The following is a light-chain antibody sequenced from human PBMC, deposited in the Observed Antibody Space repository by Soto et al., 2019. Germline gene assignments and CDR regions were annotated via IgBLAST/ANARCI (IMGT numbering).Light chain of an antibody. CDR3: SSYAGSNVV. CDR2: DVS. V-gene: IGLV2-11*01. J-gene: IGLJ2*01. CDR1: SSDVGGYNY. Sequence: QSALTQPRSVSGSPGQSVTISCTGTSSDVGGYNYVSWYQQHPGKAPKLMIYDVSKRPSGVPDRFSGSKSGNTASLTISGLQAEDEADYYCSSYAGSNVVFGGGTKLTVL.